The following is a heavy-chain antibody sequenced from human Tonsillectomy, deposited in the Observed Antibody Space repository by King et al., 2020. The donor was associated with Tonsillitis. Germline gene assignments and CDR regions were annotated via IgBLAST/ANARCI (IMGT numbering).Heavy chain of an antibody. CDR3: AGNSYYYDSKGHAFDI. J-gene: IGHJ3*02. Sequence: QLVQSGAEVKKPGESLKISCKGSGFSFNSYWLGWVRQMPGKGLELLGIIFPGDSDTRYSPSFQGQVTISADKSATTAFLQWSSLKASDTAMYYCAGNSYYYDSKGHAFDIWGQGTMVTVSS. D-gene: IGHD3-22*01. CDR2: IFPGDSDT. V-gene: IGHV5-51*03. CDR1: GFSFNSYW.